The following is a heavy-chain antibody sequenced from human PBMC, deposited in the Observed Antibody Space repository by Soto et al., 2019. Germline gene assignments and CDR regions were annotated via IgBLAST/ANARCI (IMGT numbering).Heavy chain of an antibody. CDR2: IYWDDDK. J-gene: IGHJ5*02. CDR1: GFSLTTRGVG. Sequence: QITLKESGPTLVKPTQTLTLTCTFSGFSLTTRGVGVGWIRQPPGKALACLALIYWDDDKRYSPSLQSRLSNTKDTSKHQVVLTMTNVDPVDTATYYCAHIPNYYQYDWFDPWGQGTLVSVSS. D-gene: IGHD3-16*01. CDR3: AHIPNYYQYDWFDP. V-gene: IGHV2-5*02.